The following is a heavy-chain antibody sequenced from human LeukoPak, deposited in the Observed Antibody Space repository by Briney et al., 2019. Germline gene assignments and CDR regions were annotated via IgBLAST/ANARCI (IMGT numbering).Heavy chain of an antibody. Sequence: SETLSLTCTVSGGSISSYYWSWIRQLPGKGLEWIGYIYYSGSTNYNPSLKSRVTISVDTSKNQSSLKLSSVTAADTAVYYCARSPRSYGSGSYLDYWGQGTLVTVSS. D-gene: IGHD3-10*01. CDR1: GGSISSYY. CDR3: ARSPRSYGSGSYLDY. J-gene: IGHJ4*02. CDR2: IYYSGST. V-gene: IGHV4-59*08.